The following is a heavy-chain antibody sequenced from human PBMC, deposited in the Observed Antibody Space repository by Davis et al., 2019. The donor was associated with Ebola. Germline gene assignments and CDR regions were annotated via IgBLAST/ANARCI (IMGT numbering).Heavy chain of an antibody. CDR2: IFSNDEK. Sequence: SGPTLVKPTETLTLTCTVSGFSLSNARMGVSWIRQPPGKALGWLAHIFSNDEKSYITSLKSSLTISKDTSQSQVVLTMTNMDPVDTATYYCARTHYGDSYYYYYRDVWGKGTTVTVSS. J-gene: IGHJ6*03. CDR1: GFSLSNARMG. D-gene: IGHD4-17*01. CDR3: ARTHYGDSYYYYYRDV. V-gene: IGHV2-26*01.